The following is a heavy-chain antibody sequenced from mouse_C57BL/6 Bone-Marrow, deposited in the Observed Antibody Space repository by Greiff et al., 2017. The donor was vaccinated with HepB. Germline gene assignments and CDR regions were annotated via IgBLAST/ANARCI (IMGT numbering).Heavy chain of an antibody. D-gene: IGHD1-1*01. Sequence: QVQLQQPGAELVKPGASVKMSCKASGYTFTSYWITWVKQRPGQGLEWIGDIYPGSGSTNYNEKFKSKATLTVDTSSSTAYMQLSSLTSEDSAVYYCARRYYGSPCFDYWGEGTTLTVSS. J-gene: IGHJ2*01. V-gene: IGHV1-55*01. CDR2: IYPGSGST. CDR3: ARRYYGSPCFDY. CDR1: GYTFTSYW.